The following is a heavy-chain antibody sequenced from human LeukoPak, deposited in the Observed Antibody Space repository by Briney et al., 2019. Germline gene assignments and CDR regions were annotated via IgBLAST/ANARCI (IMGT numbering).Heavy chain of an antibody. Sequence: GGSLRLSCAASGFSFSSYTMNWVRQAPGKGLEWVSSISSGSGYIYYTDSVKGRFTISRDNAQNSLYLQMNSLRDEDTAVYYCARPESESSGSLGAFDVWGQGTMVTVSS. CDR1: GFSFSSYT. V-gene: IGHV3-21*01. CDR3: ARPESESSGSLGAFDV. CDR2: ISSGSGYI. J-gene: IGHJ3*01. D-gene: IGHD3-22*01.